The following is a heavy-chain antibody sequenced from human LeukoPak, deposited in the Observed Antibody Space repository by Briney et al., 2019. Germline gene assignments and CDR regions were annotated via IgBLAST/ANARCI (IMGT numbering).Heavy chain of an antibody. CDR3: AELGITMIGGV. D-gene: IGHD3-10*02. CDR2: ISYDGSNK. J-gene: IGHJ6*04. Sequence: GWSLRLSCAASGFTFSSYAMHWVRQAPGKGLEWVAVISYDGSNKYYADSVKGRFTISRDNAKNSLYLQMNSLRAEDTAVYYCAELGITMIGGVWGKGTTVTISS. CDR1: GFTFSSYA. V-gene: IGHV3-30*04.